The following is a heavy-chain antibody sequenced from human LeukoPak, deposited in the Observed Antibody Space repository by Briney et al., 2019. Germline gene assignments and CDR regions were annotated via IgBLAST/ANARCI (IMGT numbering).Heavy chain of an antibody. J-gene: IGHJ2*01. D-gene: IGHD4-17*01. V-gene: IGHV3-21*01. CDR3: ARDYGDYGYWYFDL. Sequence: GGSLRLSCAASGVTFSSYSMNWVRQAPGKGLEWVSSISSSSSYIYYADSVKGRFTISRDNAKNSLYLQMNSLRAEDTAVYYCARDYGDYGYWYFDLWGRGTLVTVSS. CDR1: GVTFSSYS. CDR2: ISSSSSYI.